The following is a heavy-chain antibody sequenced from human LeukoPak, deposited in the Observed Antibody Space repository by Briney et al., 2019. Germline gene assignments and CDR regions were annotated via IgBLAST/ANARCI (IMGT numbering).Heavy chain of an antibody. V-gene: IGHV4-34*01. D-gene: IGHD3-10*01. Sequence: SETLSLTCAVYGGSFSGYYWSWNRQPPGKGLEWIGEINHSGSTNYNPSLKSRVTISVDTSKNQFSLKLSSVTAADTAVYYCATGDVRITMVRGVPYYYYYMDVWGKGTTVTISS. CDR3: ATGDVRITMVRGVPYYYYYMDV. CDR2: INHSGST. J-gene: IGHJ6*03. CDR1: GGSFSGYY.